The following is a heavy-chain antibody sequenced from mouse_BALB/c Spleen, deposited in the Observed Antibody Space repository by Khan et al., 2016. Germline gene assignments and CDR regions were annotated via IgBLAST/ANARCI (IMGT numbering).Heavy chain of an antibody. D-gene: IGHD1-1*01. CDR3: TSVGNSSYCNY. Sequence: QIQLVQSGPELKKPGETVKISCKASGYSFRNYGLHWVKPAPGTGLKWMGWINTNTGEPMYAEEFKGRFVFSLETPAHTAYLQIHNLKTEDTATYFCTSVGNSSYCNYRGQGTTLTVS. CDR2: INTNTGEP. J-gene: IGHJ2*01. CDR1: GYSFRNYG. V-gene: IGHV9-3*02.